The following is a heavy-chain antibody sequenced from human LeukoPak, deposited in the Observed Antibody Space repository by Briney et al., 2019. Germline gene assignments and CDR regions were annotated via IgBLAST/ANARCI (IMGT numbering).Heavy chain of an antibody. J-gene: IGHJ4*02. V-gene: IGHV3-30*03. CDR3: ARYVGSDYVDY. D-gene: IGHD3-16*01. Sequence: GGSLRLSCAASGFTFSSYGMHWVRQAPGKGLEWVAVISYDGSNKYYADSVKGRFTISRDNSKNTLYLQMNSLRAEDTAVYYCARYVGSDYVDYWGQGTLVTVSS. CDR1: GFTFSSYG. CDR2: ISYDGSNK.